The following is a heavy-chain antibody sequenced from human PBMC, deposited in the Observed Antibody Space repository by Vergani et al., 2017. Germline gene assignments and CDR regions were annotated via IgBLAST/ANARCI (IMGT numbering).Heavy chain of an antibody. V-gene: IGHV4-34*01. D-gene: IGHD2-2*01. J-gene: IGHJ6*03. CDR3: ARGRRYCSSTSCPGITGTRYYYYYYMDV. CDR2: INHSGST. Sequence: QVQLQQWGAGLLKPSETLSLTCAVYGGSFSGYYWSWIRQPPGKGLEWIGEINHSGSTNYNPSLKSRVTISVDTSKNQFSLKLSSVTAADTAVYYCARGRRYCSSTSCPGITGTRYYYYYYMDVWGKGTTVTVSS. CDR1: GGSFSGYY.